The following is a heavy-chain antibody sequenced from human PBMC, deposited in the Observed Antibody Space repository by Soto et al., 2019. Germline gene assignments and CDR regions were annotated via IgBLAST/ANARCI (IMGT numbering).Heavy chain of an antibody. Sequence: SETLSLTCTVSGGSISSGDYYWSWIRQPPGKGLEWIGYIYYSGSTYYNPSLKSRVTISVDTSKNQFSLKLSSVTAADTAVYYCASRIVGAFYGMDVWGQGTTVTVSS. CDR2: IYYSGST. J-gene: IGHJ6*02. D-gene: IGHD1-26*01. V-gene: IGHV4-30-4*01. CDR1: GGSISSGDYY. CDR3: ASRIVGAFYGMDV.